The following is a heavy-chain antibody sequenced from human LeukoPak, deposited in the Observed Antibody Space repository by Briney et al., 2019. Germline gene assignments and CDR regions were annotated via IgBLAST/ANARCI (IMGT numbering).Heavy chain of an antibody. Sequence: GGSLRLSCAASGFTFDDYGMSWVRQAPAKGLEWVSGINWNGSSTGYADSVKGRFTISSDNAKNSLYLQMNSLRAEDTALYYCARGGYYYDSSGYGYWGQGTLVTVSS. CDR3: ARGGYYYDSSGYGY. D-gene: IGHD3-22*01. V-gene: IGHV3-20*04. CDR2: INWNGSST. J-gene: IGHJ4*02. CDR1: GFTFDDYG.